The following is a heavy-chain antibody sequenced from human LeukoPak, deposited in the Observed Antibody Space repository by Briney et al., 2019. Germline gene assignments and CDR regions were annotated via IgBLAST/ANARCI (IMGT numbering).Heavy chain of an antibody. D-gene: IGHD5-18*01. CDR3: AKDRSDTDMVYVLDY. V-gene: IGHV3-23*01. Sequence: QSGGSLRLSCAASGFTFNNYAMSWVRQAPGQGLEWVSSVSGSGVTTYYADSVKGRFTISRDNSKNTLYLQMNSLRAEDTAVYYCAKDRSDTDMVYVLDYWGQGALVTVSS. J-gene: IGHJ4*02. CDR1: GFTFNNYA. CDR2: VSGSGVTT.